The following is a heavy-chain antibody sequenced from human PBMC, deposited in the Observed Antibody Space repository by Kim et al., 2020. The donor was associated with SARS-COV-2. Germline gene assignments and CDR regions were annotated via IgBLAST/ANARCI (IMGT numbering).Heavy chain of an antibody. CDR3: ARDKLELRPVYGMDV. D-gene: IGHD1-7*01. Sequence: QRFQGRVTITADESTSTAYMELSSLRSEDTAVYYCARDKLELRPVYGMDVWGQGTTVTVSS. V-gene: IGHV1-69*01. J-gene: IGHJ6*02.